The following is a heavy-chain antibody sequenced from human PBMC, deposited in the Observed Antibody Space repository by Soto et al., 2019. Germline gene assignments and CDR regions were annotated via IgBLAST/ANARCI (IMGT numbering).Heavy chain of an antibody. CDR3: ASGIQLWLRRINNGYSG. V-gene: IGHV1-69*12. Sequence: QVQLVQSGADVKKPESSVKVSCKAPGGTFSTSAISWVRQAPGQGLEWMGGIIPMFGTANYAQRFQDRVTITADESTNTVYMELSSLRSEDTAVYFCASGIQLWLRRINNGYSGWGQGTLVTVSS. D-gene: IGHD5-18*01. CDR1: GGTFSTSA. J-gene: IGHJ4*02. CDR2: IIPMFGTA.